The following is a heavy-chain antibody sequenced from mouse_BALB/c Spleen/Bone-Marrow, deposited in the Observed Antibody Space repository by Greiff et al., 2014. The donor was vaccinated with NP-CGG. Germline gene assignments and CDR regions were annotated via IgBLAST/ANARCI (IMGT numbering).Heavy chain of an antibody. CDR1: GYTFTSYW. D-gene: IGHD1-1*01. CDR3: AREGYYGSPFAY. CDR2: INPSTGYT. Sequence: VQLQQSEAGLAKPGASVKMSCKAPGYTFTSYWMHWVKQRPGQGLEWIGYINPSTGYTEYNQKFKDKATLTADKSSSTAYMQLSSLTSEDSAVYYCAREGYYGSPFAYWGQGTLVTVSA. J-gene: IGHJ3*01. V-gene: IGHV1-7*01.